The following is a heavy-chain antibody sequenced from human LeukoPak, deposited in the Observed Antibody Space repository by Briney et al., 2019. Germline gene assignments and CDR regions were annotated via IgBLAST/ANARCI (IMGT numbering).Heavy chain of an antibody. D-gene: IGHD5-18*01. CDR3: ARQRGYSYAPGYFDY. J-gene: IGHJ4*02. V-gene: IGHV4-39*01. CDR2: IYYSGST. CDR1: GGSISSSSYY. Sequence: SETLSLTCTVSGGSISSSSYYWGWIRQPPGKGLEWIGSIYYSGSTYYNPSLKSRVTISVDTSKNQFSLKLSSVTAADTAVYYCARQRGYSYAPGYFDYWDQGTLVTVSS.